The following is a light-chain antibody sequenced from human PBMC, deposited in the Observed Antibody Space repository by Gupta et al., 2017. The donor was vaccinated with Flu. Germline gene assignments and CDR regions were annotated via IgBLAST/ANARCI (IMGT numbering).Light chain of an antibody. V-gene: IGKV3-15*01. CDR1: QSVRSN. CDR2: DVV. J-gene: IGKJ1*01. CDR3: LQDSNLRT. Sequence: EVVLTQSPATLSVSPGERAILSCRASQSVRSNLAWYQQKPGQAPRLIIYDVVTRASDIPARFSGSGSGTEFTLTSSRLQSEDCAIYYWLQDSNLRTFGQGTMVDVK.